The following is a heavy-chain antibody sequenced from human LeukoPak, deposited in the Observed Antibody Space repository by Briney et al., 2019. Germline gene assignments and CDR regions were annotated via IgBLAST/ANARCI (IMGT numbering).Heavy chain of an antibody. V-gene: IGHV4-59*08. CDR1: GGSISSYY. CDR3: ARGDYGPGVGYFQH. Sequence: PSETLSLTCTVSGGSISSYYWSWIRQPPGKGLEWIGYIYYSGSTNYNPSLKSRVTISVDTSKNQFSLKLSSVTAADTAVYYCARGDYGPGVGYFQHWGQGTLVTVSS. D-gene: IGHD4-17*01. J-gene: IGHJ1*01. CDR2: IYYSGST.